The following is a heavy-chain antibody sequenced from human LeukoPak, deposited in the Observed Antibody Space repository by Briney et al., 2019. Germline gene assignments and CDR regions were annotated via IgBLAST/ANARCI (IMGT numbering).Heavy chain of an antibody. J-gene: IGHJ5*02. CDR1: GFTFSSYW. Sequence: GGSLRLSCAASGFTFSSYWMSWVRQAPGKGLEWVANIKQDGSEKYYVDSVKGRFTISRDSAKNSLYLQMNSLRAEDTAVYYCARVPPELRYFDWFGWFDPWGQGTLVTVSS. CDR3: ARVPPELRYFDWFGWFDP. V-gene: IGHV3-7*03. CDR2: IKQDGSEK. D-gene: IGHD3-9*01.